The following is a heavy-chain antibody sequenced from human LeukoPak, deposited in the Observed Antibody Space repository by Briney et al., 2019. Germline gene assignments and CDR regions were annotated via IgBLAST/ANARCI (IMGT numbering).Heavy chain of an antibody. J-gene: IGHJ4*02. D-gene: IGHD1-1*01. CDR3: TTVTIKVY. CDR2: IKSKTDGGTT. Sequence: RGSLRLSCAASGFTFRNAWMSWVRQAPGKGLEWVGLIKSKTDGGTTDYAAPVKGRFTISRDDSKNTLYLQMNSLKTEDTAVYYCTTVTIKVYWGQGTLVTVSS. V-gene: IGHV3-15*01. CDR1: GFTFRNAW.